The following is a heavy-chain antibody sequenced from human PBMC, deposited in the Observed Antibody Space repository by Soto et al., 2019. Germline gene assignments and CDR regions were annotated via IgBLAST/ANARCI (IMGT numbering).Heavy chain of an antibody. D-gene: IGHD3-10*01. CDR3: AGPPTAGSYYDLVSYYYCYGIDV. V-gene: IGHV4-30-4*01. J-gene: IGHJ6*02. CDR2: IYYRGNT. Sequence: QVQLQESGPGLVKPSQTLSLTCTVSGGSISSGDYYWNWIRQPPGKGLEWIGHIYYRGNTYYKPTLKSRLTISLDTSTNPYSLKSSSVTAAAPAVDYCAGPPTAGSYYDLVSYYYCYGIDVWGQGTTVTVSS. CDR1: GGSISSGDYY.